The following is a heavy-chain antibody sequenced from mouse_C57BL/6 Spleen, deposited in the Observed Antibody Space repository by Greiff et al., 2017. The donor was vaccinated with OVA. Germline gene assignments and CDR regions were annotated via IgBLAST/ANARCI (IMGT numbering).Heavy chain of an antibody. CDR2: INPSTGGT. J-gene: IGHJ3*01. V-gene: IGHV1-42*01. D-gene: IGHD2-4*01. CDR1: GYSFTGYY. Sequence: VQLKQSGPELVKPGASVKISCKASGYSFTGYYMNWVKQSPEKSLEWIGEINPSTGGTTYNQKFKAKATLTVDKSSSTAYMQLKSPTSEDSAVYYCARSDYEYDEGFAYWGQGTLVTVSA. CDR3: ARSDYEYDEGFAY.